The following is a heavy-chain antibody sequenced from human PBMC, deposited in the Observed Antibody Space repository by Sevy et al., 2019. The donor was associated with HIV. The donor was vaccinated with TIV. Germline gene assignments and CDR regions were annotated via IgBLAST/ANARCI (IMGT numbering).Heavy chain of an antibody. CDR1: GFTFSSYD. D-gene: IGHD4-17*01. V-gene: IGHV3-30-3*01. CDR3: ASDYGDYPPNYYYYYGMDV. CDR2: ISDDGSNK. J-gene: IGHJ6*02. Sequence: GGSLRLSCAASGFTFSSYDMHWVRQAPGKGLEWVAVISDDGSNKYYADSVKGRFTISRDNSKNTLYLQMNSLRAEDTAVYYCASDYGDYPPNYYYYYGMDVWGQGTTVTVSS.